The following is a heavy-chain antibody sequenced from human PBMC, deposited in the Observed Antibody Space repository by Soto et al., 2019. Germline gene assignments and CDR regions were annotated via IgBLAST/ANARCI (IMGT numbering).Heavy chain of an antibody. CDR1: GFTFSSYS. Sequence: EVQLVESGGGLVKPGGSLRLSCAASGFTFSSYSMNWVRHAPGKGLEWVSSISSSSSYIYYADSVKGRFTISRDNAKNSLYLQMNSLRAEDTAVYYCARDNYYDSSGYINWFAHWGQGTLVTVSS. CDR2: ISSSSSYI. J-gene: IGHJ5*02. CDR3: ARDNYYDSSGYINWFAH. V-gene: IGHV3-21*01. D-gene: IGHD3-22*01.